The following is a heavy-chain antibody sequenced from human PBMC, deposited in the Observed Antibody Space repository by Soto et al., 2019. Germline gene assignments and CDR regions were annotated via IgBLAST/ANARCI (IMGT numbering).Heavy chain of an antibody. V-gene: IGHV5-51*01. CDR3: ASAGLLGPYFFDY. Sequence: GESLKISCKGSGYSFTSYWTGWVRQMPGKGLEWMGIIYPGDSDTRYSPSFQGQVTISAVQSISTAFLQWSSLKASDTAMFYCASAGLLGPYFFDYWGQGNLVNVS. D-gene: IGHD3-16*01. CDR1: GYSFTSYW. CDR2: IYPGDSDT. J-gene: IGHJ4*02.